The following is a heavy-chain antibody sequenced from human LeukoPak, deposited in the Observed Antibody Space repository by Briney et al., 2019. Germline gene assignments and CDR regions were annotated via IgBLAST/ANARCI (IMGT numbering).Heavy chain of an antibody. CDR3: AKGNNVHDFLGY. J-gene: IGHJ4*02. CDR1: GFTFDDYA. CDR2: ISWNSGSI. D-gene: IGHD1-1*01. Sequence: GGSLRLSCAASGFTFDDYAMHWVRQAPGKGLEWVSGISWNSGSIGYADSVKGRFTISRDNARNSLYLQMNSLRAEDTALHYCAKGNNVHDFLGYWGQGTLVTVSS. V-gene: IGHV3-9*01.